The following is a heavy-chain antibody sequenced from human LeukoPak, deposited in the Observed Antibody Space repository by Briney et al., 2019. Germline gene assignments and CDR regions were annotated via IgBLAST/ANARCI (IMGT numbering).Heavy chain of an antibody. Sequence: PGGSLRLSCAASGFTFSSYSMNWVRQAPGKGLEWVSSISSSSSYIYYADSVKGRFTISRDNAKNSLYLQMNSLRAEDTAVYYCARNHYYDSSGITPARWGQGTLVTVSS. CDR2: ISSSSSYI. J-gene: IGHJ4*02. CDR1: GFTFSSYS. CDR3: ARNHYYDSSGITPAR. V-gene: IGHV3-21*01. D-gene: IGHD3-22*01.